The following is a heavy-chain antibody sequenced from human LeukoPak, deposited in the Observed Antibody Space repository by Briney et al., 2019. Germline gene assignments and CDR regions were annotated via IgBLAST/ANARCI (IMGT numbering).Heavy chain of an antibody. D-gene: IGHD3-3*01. Sequence: GGSLRLSCSASGFSFSSDNMNWIRKAPGRGLEWVSSISSRSSFIYYAGSVKGRFTISRDDAENSLYLQMNSLRAEDTAVYYCARSTRGKLTTDTWGQGTLVTVSS. V-gene: IGHV3-21*06. CDR3: ARSTRGKLTTDT. J-gene: IGHJ5*02. CDR2: ISSRSSFI. CDR1: GFSFSSDN.